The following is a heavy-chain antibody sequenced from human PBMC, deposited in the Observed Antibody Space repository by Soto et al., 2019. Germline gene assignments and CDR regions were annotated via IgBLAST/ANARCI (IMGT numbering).Heavy chain of an antibody. J-gene: IGHJ6*02. D-gene: IGHD3-10*01. CDR2: ISGSGGST. CDR3: AKGRHGSGDYYYYGMDV. CDR1: GFTFSSYA. Sequence: VGSLRLSCAASGFTFSSYAMSWVRQAPGKGLEWVSAISGSGGSTYYADSVKGRFTISRDNSKNTLYLQMNSLRAEDTGVYYCAKGRHGSGDYYYYGMDVWGQGTTVTVSS. V-gene: IGHV3-23*01.